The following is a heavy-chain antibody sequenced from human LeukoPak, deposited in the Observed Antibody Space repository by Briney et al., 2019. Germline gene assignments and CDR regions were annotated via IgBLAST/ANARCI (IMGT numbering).Heavy chain of an antibody. CDR2: ICSKAYGGTT. D-gene: IGHD3-3*01. J-gene: IGHJ4*02. Sequence: PGRSLRLSCTAAGCTFGDYAMSWVRPAPGKGRAWVGFICSKAYGGTTEYAASVKGRFTISRDDSKSIAYLQMNSLKTEDTAVYYCTRNEAKYYDFWSGYSSGPFDYWGQGTLVTVSS. CDR1: GCTFGDYA. CDR3: TRNEAKYYDFWSGYSSGPFDY. V-gene: IGHV3-49*04.